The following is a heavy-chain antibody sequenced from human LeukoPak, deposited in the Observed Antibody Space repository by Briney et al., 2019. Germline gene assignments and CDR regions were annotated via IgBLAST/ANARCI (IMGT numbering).Heavy chain of an antibody. CDR3: AKGTKSYYDSSGSCFDY. D-gene: IGHD3-22*01. Sequence: GGSLRLSCAASGFTFDDYAMHWVRQAPGKGLEWASGISWNSGSIGYADSVKGRFTISRDNAKNSLYLQMNSLRAEDMALYYCAKGTKSYYDSSGSCFDYWGQGTLVTVSS. V-gene: IGHV3-9*03. CDR2: ISWNSGSI. CDR1: GFTFDDYA. J-gene: IGHJ4*02.